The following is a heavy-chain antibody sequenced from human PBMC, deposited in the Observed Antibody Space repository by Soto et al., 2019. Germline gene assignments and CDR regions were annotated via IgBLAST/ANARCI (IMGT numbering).Heavy chain of an antibody. CDR3: ARDGWTLSSGYFGSDY. D-gene: IGHD3-22*01. V-gene: IGHV1-3*01. J-gene: IGHJ4*02. Sequence: ASVKVSCKASGYTFTSYAMHWVRQAPGQRLEWMGWINAGNGNTKYSQKFQGRVTITRDTSASTAYMELSSLRSEDTAVYYCARDGWTLSSGYFGSDYWGQGTLVTVSS. CDR2: INAGNGNT. CDR1: GYTFTSYA.